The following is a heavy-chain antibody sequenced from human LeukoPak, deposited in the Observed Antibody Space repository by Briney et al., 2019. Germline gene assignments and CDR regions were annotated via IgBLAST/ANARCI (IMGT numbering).Heavy chain of an antibody. J-gene: IGHJ5*02. CDR3: ARAGSTYCSSTSCLSWFDP. V-gene: IGHV3-74*01. CDR1: GFTFSSYW. CDR2: INSDGSSK. D-gene: IGHD2-2*01. Sequence: PGGSLRLSCAASGFTFSSYWMHWVRQAPGKGLVWVSHINSDGSSKKYADSVKGRFTISRDNAKNTLYLQMNSLRAEDTAAYYCARAGSTYCSSTSCLSWFDPWGQGTLVTVSS.